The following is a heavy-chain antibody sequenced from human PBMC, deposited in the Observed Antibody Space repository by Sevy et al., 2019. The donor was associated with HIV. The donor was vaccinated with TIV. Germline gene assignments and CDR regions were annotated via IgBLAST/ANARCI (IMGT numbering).Heavy chain of an antibody. V-gene: IGHV3-23*01. J-gene: IGHJ4*02. CDR2: ISGTGTST. D-gene: IGHD1-26*01. Sequence: GGSLRLSCAASGFTFSSYAMSWVRQAPGKGLEWVSTISGTGTSTFYADSLKGRFTISRDNSKNTLYLQRNGLGVEDTAVYYCAGHLYSASYYGFDYWGQGTLVTVSS. CDR1: GFTFSSYA. CDR3: AGHLYSASYYGFDY.